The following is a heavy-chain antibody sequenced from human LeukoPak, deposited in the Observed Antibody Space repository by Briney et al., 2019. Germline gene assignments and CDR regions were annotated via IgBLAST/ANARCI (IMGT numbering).Heavy chain of an antibody. D-gene: IGHD2-2*01. CDR2: IDPDSGGT. Sequence: GASVKVSCKAPGYSFTYYYIHWVRQAPGQGLEWMGWIDPDSGGTNYAQKFQGRVAMTRDTSISTSYMELTGLRSDDTAVYYCARADCGSTSCLNAFDIWGQGTMVTVSS. J-gene: IGHJ3*02. CDR3: ARADCGSTSCLNAFDI. CDR1: GYSFTYYY. V-gene: IGHV1-2*02.